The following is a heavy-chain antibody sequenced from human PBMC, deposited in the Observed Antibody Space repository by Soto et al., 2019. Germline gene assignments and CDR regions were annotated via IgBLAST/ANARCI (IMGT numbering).Heavy chain of an antibody. CDR2: ISSDGSSK. CDR3: AKDRGLAESGRWSHYYYGMDV. Sequence: PGGSLRLSCVASGFTLTSNGMHWVRHAPGQGLEWVAVISSDGSSKYYGDSVRGRFTISRDNSKNTLFLEMNSLRSEDTAVYYCAKDRGLAESGRWSHYYYGMDVWGQGTTVTVSS. J-gene: IGHJ6*02. V-gene: IGHV3-30*18. CDR1: GFTLTSNG. D-gene: IGHD1-26*01.